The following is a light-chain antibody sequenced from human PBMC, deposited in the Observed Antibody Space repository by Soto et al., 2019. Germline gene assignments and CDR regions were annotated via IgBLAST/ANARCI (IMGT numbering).Light chain of an antibody. Sequence: DIQLTQSPSFLSASVGDRVTITCRASLGISTYLAWYQQKPGKAPNLLIYAASTLQSGVPSRFSGSGSGTEFTLTSRSLQPEDFATYYWQQVNTYTFGPGTKVDIK. CDR2: AAS. J-gene: IGKJ3*01. CDR3: QQVNTYT. V-gene: IGKV1-9*01. CDR1: LGISTY.